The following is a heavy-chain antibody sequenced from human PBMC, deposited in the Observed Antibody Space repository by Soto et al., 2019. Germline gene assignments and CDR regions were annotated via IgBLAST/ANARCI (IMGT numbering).Heavy chain of an antibody. CDR2: ISYDGSKK. V-gene: IGHV3-30-3*01. CDR3: ARESPVLSWYFDL. CDR1: GCTLSDYP. Sequence: GGPLRLSGSTPGCTLSDYPMYWVRQAPGKGLEWVALISYDGSKKYYADSVRGRFTISRDNSKNTLYLQMSSLTTEDTSVYYWARESPVLSWYFDLWGRGTLVTVSS. J-gene: IGHJ2*01.